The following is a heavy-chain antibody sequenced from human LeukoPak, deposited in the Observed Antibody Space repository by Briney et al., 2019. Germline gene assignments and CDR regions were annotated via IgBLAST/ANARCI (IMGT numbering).Heavy chain of an antibody. Sequence: SETLSLTCTVSGGSISNYYWSWIRQPAGKGLEWIGRIYTSGTTHYNPSLKGRVTMSVDTSKNQFSLNLSSVTAADTAVYYCARFSSIAAAFDYWGLGTLVTVSS. CDR2: IYTSGTT. D-gene: IGHD6-13*01. CDR1: GGSISNYY. CDR3: ARFSSIAAAFDY. J-gene: IGHJ4*02. V-gene: IGHV4-4*07.